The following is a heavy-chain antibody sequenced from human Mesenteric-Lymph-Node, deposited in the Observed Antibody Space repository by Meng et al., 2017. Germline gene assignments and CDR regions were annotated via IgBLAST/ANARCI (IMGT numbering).Heavy chain of an antibody. Sequence: SETLSLTCAVSGYSISSGYYWGWIRQPPGKGLEWIGSIYYSGSTYYNPSLKSRVTISVDTSKNQFSLKLSSVTAADTAVYYCARDRQYSSGWYGATDYFDYWGQGTLVTVSS. V-gene: IGHV4-38-2*02. D-gene: IGHD6-19*01. J-gene: IGHJ4*02. CDR3: ARDRQYSSGWYGATDYFDY. CDR1: GYSISSGYY. CDR2: IYYSGST.